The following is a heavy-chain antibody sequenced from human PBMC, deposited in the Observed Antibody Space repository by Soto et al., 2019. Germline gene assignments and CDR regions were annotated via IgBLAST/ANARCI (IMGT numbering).Heavy chain of an antibody. CDR2: ISSSGSTI. D-gene: IGHD3-3*01. V-gene: IGHV3-11*01. CDR3: ARSWSGYLFYYYYMDV. J-gene: IGHJ6*03. Sequence: GGSLRLSCAASGFTFSDYYMSWIRQAPGKGLEWVSYISSSGSTIYYADSVKGRFTISRDNAKNSLYLQMNSLRAEDTAVYYCARSWSGYLFYYYYMDVWGKGTTVTVSS. CDR1: GFTFSDYY.